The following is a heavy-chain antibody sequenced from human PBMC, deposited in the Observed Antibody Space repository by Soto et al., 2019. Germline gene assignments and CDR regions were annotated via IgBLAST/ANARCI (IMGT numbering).Heavy chain of an antibody. Sequence: ASVKVSCKASGYTFTSYGISWVRQAPGQGLEWMGWISAYNGNTNYAQKLQGRVTMTTDTSTSTAYMELRSLRSDDTAVYYCARAYYDILTGYPVRWFDPWGQGTLVTVSS. J-gene: IGHJ5*02. CDR3: ARAYYDILTGYPVRWFDP. CDR1: GYTFTSYG. D-gene: IGHD3-9*01. V-gene: IGHV1-18*01. CDR2: ISAYNGNT.